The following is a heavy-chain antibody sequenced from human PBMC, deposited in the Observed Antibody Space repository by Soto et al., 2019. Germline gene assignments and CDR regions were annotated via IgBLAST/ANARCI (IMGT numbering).Heavy chain of an antibody. CDR2: IYYSGST. V-gene: IGHV4-59*08. CDR3: ADDERFVRSVFAF. J-gene: IGHJ4*02. Sequence: CILKNPGKGLEWIGYIYYSGSTNYNPSLKSRVTISVDTSKNQFSLKLSSVTAADMVVYQSADDERFVRSVFAFRGKRTL. D-gene: IGHD3-10*01.